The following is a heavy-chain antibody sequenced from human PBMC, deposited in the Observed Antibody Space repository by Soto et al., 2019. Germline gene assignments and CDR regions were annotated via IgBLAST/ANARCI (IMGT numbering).Heavy chain of an antibody. Sequence: QVPLVQSGAEVKKPGASVKVSCKAPGYTFINYGISWVRQAPGQGFEWMGWISTYNGNTKYAQKVQGRVTMTTDTSTSTAYMELRSLRSVDTAVYYCARWLRNGMHVWGQGTTVAVSS. CDR2: ISTYNGNT. V-gene: IGHV1-18*01. CDR3: ARWLRNGMHV. J-gene: IGHJ6*02. CDR1: GYTFINYG. D-gene: IGHD3-22*01.